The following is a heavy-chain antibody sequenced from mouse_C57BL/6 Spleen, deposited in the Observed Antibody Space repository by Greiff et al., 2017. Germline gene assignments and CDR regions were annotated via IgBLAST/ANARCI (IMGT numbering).Heavy chain of an antibody. Sequence: QVQLQQSGAELVMPGASVKLSCKASGYTFTSYWMHWVKQRPGQGLEWIGEIDPSDSYTNYNQKFKGKSTLTVDKSSSTAYMQLSSLTSEDSAVYYCARGNYGSNPFAYWGQGTLVTVSA. D-gene: IGHD1-1*01. V-gene: IGHV1-69*01. CDR1: GYTFTSYW. CDR2: IDPSDSYT. J-gene: IGHJ3*01. CDR3: ARGNYGSNPFAY.